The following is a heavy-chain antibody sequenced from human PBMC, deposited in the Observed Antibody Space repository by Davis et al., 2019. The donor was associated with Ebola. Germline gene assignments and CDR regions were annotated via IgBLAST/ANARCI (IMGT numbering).Heavy chain of an antibody. CDR2: IWYDGSNT. Sequence: GESLKISCAASGFTFSSYGMHWVRQAPGKGLVWVAVIWYDGSNTYYADSVKGRFTISRDNSKNSLYLQMNSLRAEDTAVYYCAKHIGYWGQGTLVTVSS. CDR3: AKHIGY. CDR1: GFTFSSYG. V-gene: IGHV3-33*06. J-gene: IGHJ4*02. D-gene: IGHD2-21*01.